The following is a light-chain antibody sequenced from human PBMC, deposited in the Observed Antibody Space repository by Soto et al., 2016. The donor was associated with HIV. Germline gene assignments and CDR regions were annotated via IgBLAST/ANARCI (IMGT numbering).Light chain of an antibody. CDR3: QVWDSSSDHWV. CDR1: NIESKS. J-gene: IGLJ3*02. CDR2: DDS. Sequence: SYELTQPPSVSVAPGKTATIACGGNNIESKSVHWYQQRPGQAPVSVVYDDSDRPSGIPERFSGSNSANTATLTISRVEAGDEADYYCQVWDSSSDHWVFGGGTKLTVL. V-gene: IGLV3-21*03.